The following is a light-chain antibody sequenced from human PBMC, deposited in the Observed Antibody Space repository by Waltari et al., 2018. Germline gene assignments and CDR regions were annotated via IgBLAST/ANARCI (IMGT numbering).Light chain of an antibody. V-gene: IGKV1-5*03. CDR3: QQYNSYSRT. Sequence: IQMTQSPSTLSASVGDRVPITCRASQSISSGLAWYQQKPGKAPKLLIYMASSLESGVPSRFSGSGSGTEFTLTISSLQPDDFATYYCQQYNSYSRTFGQGTKVEIK. CDR1: QSISSG. J-gene: IGKJ1*01. CDR2: MAS.